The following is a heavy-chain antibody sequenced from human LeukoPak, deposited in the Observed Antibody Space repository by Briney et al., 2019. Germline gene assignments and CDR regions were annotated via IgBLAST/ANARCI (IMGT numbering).Heavy chain of an antibody. V-gene: IGHV3-7*01. CDR3: AREVSSSWSGYYFYYMDV. Sequence: GGSLRLSCAASGFTFSSYWMSWVRQAPGKGLEWVANIKQDGSEKYYVDSVKGRFTISRDNAKNSLYLQMNSLRAEDTAVYYCAREVSSSWSGYYFYYMDVWGKGTTVTVSS. CDR2: IKQDGSEK. CDR1: GFTFSSYW. D-gene: IGHD6-13*01. J-gene: IGHJ6*03.